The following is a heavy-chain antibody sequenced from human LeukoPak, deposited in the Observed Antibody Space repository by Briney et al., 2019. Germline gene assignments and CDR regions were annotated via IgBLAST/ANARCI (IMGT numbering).Heavy chain of an antibody. V-gene: IGHV3-74*01. J-gene: IGHJ4*02. CDR1: GFTFSSYW. CDR3: SRLRGYSYGYGDY. Sequence: PGGSLRLSCAASGFTFSSYWMHWVRQAPGKGLVWVSRINSDGSSTSYADSVKGRFTISRDNAKNSLYLQMNSLRAEDTAVYYCSRLRGYSYGYGDYWGQGTLVTVSS. CDR2: INSDGSST. D-gene: IGHD5-18*01.